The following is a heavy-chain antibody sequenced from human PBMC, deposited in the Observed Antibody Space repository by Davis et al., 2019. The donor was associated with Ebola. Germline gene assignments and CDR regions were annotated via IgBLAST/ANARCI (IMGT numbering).Heavy chain of an antibody. J-gene: IGHJ5*02. V-gene: IGHV3-7*01. CDR3: ARDGAVAGMGWFDP. Sequence: GESLKISCAASGFTFSSYWMSWVRQAPGKGLEWVANIKQDGSEKYYVDSVKGRFTISRDNAKNSLYLQMNSLRAEDTAVYYCARDGAVAGMGWFDPWGQGTLVTVSS. CDR2: IKQDGSEK. CDR1: GFTFSSYW. D-gene: IGHD6-19*01.